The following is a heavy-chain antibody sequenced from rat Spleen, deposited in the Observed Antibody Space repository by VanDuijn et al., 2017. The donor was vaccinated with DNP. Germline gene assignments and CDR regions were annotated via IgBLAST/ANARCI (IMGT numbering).Heavy chain of an antibody. V-gene: IGHV5-7*01. CDR3: ARRGTGFDY. J-gene: IGHJ2*01. D-gene: IGHD4-1*01. Sequence: EVQLVESGGGLVQPGRSLKLSCEASGFTFSDYSMAWVRQAPKKGLEWVAMIIYDGSGTYYGDSVKGRFTISRDNAKNTQYLQMDSLRSEDTATYYCARRGTGFDYWGQGVMVTVSS. CDR2: IIYDGSGT. CDR1: GFTFSDYS.